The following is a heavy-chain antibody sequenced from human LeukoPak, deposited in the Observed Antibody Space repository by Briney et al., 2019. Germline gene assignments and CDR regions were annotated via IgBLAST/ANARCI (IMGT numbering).Heavy chain of an antibody. D-gene: IGHD3-22*01. Sequence: PGGSLRLSCAASGFTFTSYEMNWVRQAPGKGLEWVSYISSSSSIIYYADSVKGRFTIPRDNAKNSLYLQMNSLRAEDTAVYYCARDERYYDSSGYQPFLDYWGQGTLVTVSS. CDR1: GFTFTSYE. J-gene: IGHJ4*02. V-gene: IGHV3-48*03. CDR2: ISSSSSII. CDR3: ARDERYYDSSGYQPFLDY.